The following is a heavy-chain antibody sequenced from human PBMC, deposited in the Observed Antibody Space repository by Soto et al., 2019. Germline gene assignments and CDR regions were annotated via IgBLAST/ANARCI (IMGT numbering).Heavy chain of an antibody. Sequence: QVQLVQSGAEMKRPGASVILSCKASGYIFTTYSIHWVRQTAGQGLEWMAKVDPRDGSTGYAQKFRGRVSMAWDTSTGTVSMEVSSLTSDDTATYYCARVRSSGREFDYWGQGTLVTVSS. CDR2: VDPRDGST. J-gene: IGHJ4*02. V-gene: IGHV1-46*01. CDR1: GYIFTTYS. CDR3: ARVRSSGREFDY. D-gene: IGHD6-25*01.